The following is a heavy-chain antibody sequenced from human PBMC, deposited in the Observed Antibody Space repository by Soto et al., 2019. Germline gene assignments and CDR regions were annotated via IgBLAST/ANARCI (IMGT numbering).Heavy chain of an antibody. CDR1: GGSISSGDYY. Sequence: QVQLQESGPGLVKPSQTLSLTCTVSGGSISSGDYYWSWIRQPPGKGLEWIGYIYYSGSTYYNPSLKRRVTISVDTSKNQFSLKLSSVTAADTAVYYCASSVLLWFGEANWFDPWGQGTLVTVSS. V-gene: IGHV4-30-4*01. D-gene: IGHD3-10*01. CDR3: ASSVLLWFGEANWFDP. CDR2: IYYSGST. J-gene: IGHJ5*02.